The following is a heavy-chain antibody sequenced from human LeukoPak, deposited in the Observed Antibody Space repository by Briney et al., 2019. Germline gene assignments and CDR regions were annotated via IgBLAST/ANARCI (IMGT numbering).Heavy chain of an antibody. Sequence: PGGSLSLSCAASGFTFSSSAMTWVRQAPGKGLEWVSTITGSDDKTYYADSVKGRFTISRDFSKNMVHLQMNSLRVEDTAIYYCAKGPQLHSGYRPDYWGQGTLVTVSS. D-gene: IGHD5-12*01. CDR3: AKGPQLHSGYRPDY. V-gene: IGHV3-23*01. CDR1: GFTFSSSA. CDR2: ITGSDDKT. J-gene: IGHJ4*02.